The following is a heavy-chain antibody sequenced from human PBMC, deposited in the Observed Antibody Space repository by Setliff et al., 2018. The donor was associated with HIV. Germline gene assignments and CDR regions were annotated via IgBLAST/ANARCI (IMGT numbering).Heavy chain of an antibody. V-gene: IGHV1-18*01. D-gene: IGHD3-3*01. J-gene: IGHJ4*02. CDR3: AREGSYNDFWSGGMTFDY. Sequence: ASVKVSCKASGYFFSRYAFIWVRQAPGQGLEWMGWISAHSGNTKYAQRFQDRLTLTRDTSSNTAYMELRGLRSDDTAVYYCAREGSYNDFWSGGMTFDYWGQGALVTVSS. CDR2: ISAHSGNT. CDR1: GYFFSRYA.